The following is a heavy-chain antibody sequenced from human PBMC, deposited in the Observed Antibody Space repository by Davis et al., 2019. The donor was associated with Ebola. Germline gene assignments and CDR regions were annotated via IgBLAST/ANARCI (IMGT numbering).Heavy chain of an antibody. CDR2: TDSGGSA. V-gene: IGHV3-66*02. CDR3: VRSAGRLVMDEDGMDV. D-gene: IGHD2-8*01. CDR1: GFIVDLNY. J-gene: IGHJ6*02. Sequence: GESLKISCAASGFIVDLNYMSWVRQAPGKGLEWISVTDSGGSADYADSVKGRFTISRYSSRNTLYLQMNSLRPEDTAVYYCVRSAGRLVMDEDGMDVWGQGTTVTDSS.